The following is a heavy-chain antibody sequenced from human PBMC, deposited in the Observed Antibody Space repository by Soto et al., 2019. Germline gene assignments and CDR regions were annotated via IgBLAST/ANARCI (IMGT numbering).Heavy chain of an antibody. V-gene: IGHV4-34*01. CDR3: ARGRLPTYYDFWSGYSRPYYFDY. J-gene: IGHJ4*02. CDR1: GGSFSGYY. Sequence: SETLSLTCAVYGGSFSGYYRSWIRQPPGKGLEWIGEINHSGSTNYNPSLKSRVTISVDTSKNQFSLKLSSVTAADTAVYYCARGRLPTYYDFWSGYSRPYYFDYWGQGTLVTVSS. D-gene: IGHD3-3*01. CDR2: INHSGST.